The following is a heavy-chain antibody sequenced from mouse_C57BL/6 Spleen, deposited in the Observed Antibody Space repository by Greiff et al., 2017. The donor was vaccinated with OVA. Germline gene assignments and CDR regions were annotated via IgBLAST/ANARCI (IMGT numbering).Heavy chain of an antibody. V-gene: IGHV1-72*01. CDR2: IDPNSGGT. J-gene: IGHJ4*01. D-gene: IGHD2-12*01. CDR1: GYTFTSYW. CDR3: ACYDDGADYNAMDY. Sequence: QVQLQQSGAELVKPGASVKLSCKASGYTFTSYWMHWVKQRPGRGLEWIGRIDPNSGGTKYNEKFKSKATLTVDKPSSTAYMQLSSLTSEDSAVYYCACYDDGADYNAMDYWGQGTSVTVSS.